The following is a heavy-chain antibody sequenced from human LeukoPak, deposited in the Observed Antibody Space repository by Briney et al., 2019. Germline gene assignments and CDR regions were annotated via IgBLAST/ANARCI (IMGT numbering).Heavy chain of an antibody. J-gene: IGHJ4*02. Sequence: SETLSLTCTVSGGSISSSSYYWGWIRQPPGKGLEWIGEIYHSGSTNYNPSLKSRVTISVDNSKNQFSLKMSSMTAADTAVYYCARAGWYTLDNWGQGTLVTVSS. V-gene: IGHV4-39*07. CDR3: ARAGWYTLDN. D-gene: IGHD2-15*01. CDR2: IYHSGST. CDR1: GGSISSSSYY.